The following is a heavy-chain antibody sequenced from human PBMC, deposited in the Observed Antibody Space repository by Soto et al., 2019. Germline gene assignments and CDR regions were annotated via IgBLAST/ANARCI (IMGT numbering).Heavy chain of an antibody. CDR3: TTDSEDIVGAPANYGMDV. V-gene: IGHV3-15*01. J-gene: IGHJ6*02. D-gene: IGHD2-2*01. Sequence: PGLSLRLSCAASGFTFSNAWMSWVLQAPGKGLEWVPRIKSITDGLTTGYTAPVKVRFTISRYESKNTLYLEMNSLKTEDTALYYCTTDSEDIVGAPANYGMDVWGQGTTVTVSS. CDR1: GFTFSNAW. CDR2: IKSITDGLTT.